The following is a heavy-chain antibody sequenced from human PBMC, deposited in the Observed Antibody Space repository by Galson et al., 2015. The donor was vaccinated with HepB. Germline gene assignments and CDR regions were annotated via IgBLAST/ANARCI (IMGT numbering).Heavy chain of an antibody. V-gene: IGHV3-23*01. Sequence: SLRLSCAASGFIFSNYAMSWVRQAPGKGLEWVSTISGSGDTTYYADSVKGRFTISRDNSKNTLYLQMNSLRAEDTAVYYCAKGFLFEYSNGPFFDYWGQGTLVTVSS. CDR3: AKGFLFEYSNGPFFDY. D-gene: IGHD4-11*01. CDR2: ISGSGDTT. J-gene: IGHJ4*02. CDR1: GFIFSNYA.